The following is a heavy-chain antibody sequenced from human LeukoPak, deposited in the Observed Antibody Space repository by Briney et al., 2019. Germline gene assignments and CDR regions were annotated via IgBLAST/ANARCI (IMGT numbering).Heavy chain of an antibody. D-gene: IGHD3-10*01. CDR2: INSDGSST. CDR1: GFTFGSYW. J-gene: IGHJ4*02. CDR3: ARRHHFGFLDS. Sequence: GGSLRLSCAASGFTFGSYWIHWVRQAPGKGLVWVSRINSDGSSTIYADSVKGRFSISRDNAKNSAYLQMNSLRAEDTAVYYCARRHHFGFLDSWGQGTLVTVSS. V-gene: IGHV3-74*01.